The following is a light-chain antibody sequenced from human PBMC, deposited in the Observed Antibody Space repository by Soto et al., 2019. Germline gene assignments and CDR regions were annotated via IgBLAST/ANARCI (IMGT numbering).Light chain of an antibody. Sequence: IVLTQSPATLSLSPGERATLSCRASQSVSSYLAWYQHKPGQAPRPLIYDASNRATGIPARFSGGGSGTDFTLTISSREPGDFALYYCQQRSNWPSFGQGTRLEIK. J-gene: IGKJ5*01. V-gene: IGKV3-11*01. CDR3: QQRSNWPS. CDR2: DAS. CDR1: QSVSSY.